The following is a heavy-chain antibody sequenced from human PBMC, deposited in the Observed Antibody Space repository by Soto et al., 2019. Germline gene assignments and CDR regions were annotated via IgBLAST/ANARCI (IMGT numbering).Heavy chain of an antibody. CDR3: ARDQGGIAVAATYYYYGMDV. D-gene: IGHD6-19*01. V-gene: IGHV6-1*01. J-gene: IGHJ6*02. CDR1: GDSVSSNSAA. Sequence: SQTLSLTCAISGDSVSSNSAAWNWIRQSPSRGLEWLGRTYYRSKWYNDYAVSVKSRITINPDTSKNQFSLQLNSVTPEDTAVYYCARDQGGIAVAATYYYYGMDVWGQGTTVTVSS. CDR2: TYYRSKWYN.